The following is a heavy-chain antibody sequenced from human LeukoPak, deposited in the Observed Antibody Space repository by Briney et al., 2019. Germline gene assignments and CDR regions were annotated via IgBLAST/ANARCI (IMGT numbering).Heavy chain of an antibody. D-gene: IGHD1-26*01. Sequence: PGGSLRLSCVASGFTFSAYWMSWVRQAPGKWLEYMASIKQDGSETYYVDSVKGRFTISRDNAKDSLDLQMNNLRAEDTAVYYCAALIIGRPFDYWGQGTLVIVSS. CDR3: AALIIGRPFDY. CDR1: GFTFSAYW. J-gene: IGHJ4*02. CDR2: IKQDGSET. V-gene: IGHV3-7*03.